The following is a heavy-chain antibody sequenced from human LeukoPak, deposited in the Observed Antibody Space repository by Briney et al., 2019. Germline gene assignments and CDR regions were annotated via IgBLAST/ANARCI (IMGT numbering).Heavy chain of an antibody. CDR3: ARHGDTAMVWPFDY. Sequence: SETLSLTCAVYGGSFSGYYWSWIRHPPGKGLGWIGEINHSGSTNYNPSLKSRVTISVDTSKNQFSLKLSSVTAADTAVYYCARHGDTAMVWPFDYWGQGTLVTVSS. V-gene: IGHV4-34*01. J-gene: IGHJ4*02. CDR2: INHSGST. D-gene: IGHD5-18*01. CDR1: GGSFSGYY.